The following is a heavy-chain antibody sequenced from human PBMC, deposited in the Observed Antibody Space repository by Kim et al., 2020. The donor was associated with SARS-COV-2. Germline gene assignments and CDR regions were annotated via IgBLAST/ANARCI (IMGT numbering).Heavy chain of an antibody. CDR2: INHSGST. D-gene: IGHD3-10*01. V-gene: IGHV4-34*01. CDR1: GGSFSGYY. Sequence: SETLSLTCAVYGGSFSGYYWSWIRQPPGKGLEWIGEINHSGSTNYNPSLKSRVTISVDTSKNQFTLKLSSVTAADTAVYYCARLGLRGSGNYYVSPGYYGMDVWGQGTTVTVSS. J-gene: IGHJ6*02. CDR3: ARLGLRGSGNYYVSPGYYGMDV.